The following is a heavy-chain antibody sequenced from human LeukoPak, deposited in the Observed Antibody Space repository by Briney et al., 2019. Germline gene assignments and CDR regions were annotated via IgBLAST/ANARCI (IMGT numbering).Heavy chain of an antibody. CDR1: GFSLSSYA. CDR3: AKAPVTSCRGAFCYPFDS. Sequence: GGTLRLSCTVSGFSLSSYALSWVRRAPGKGLEWVSATSSSDAGKYYADSVRGRFTISRDNSRNTMYLQMNSLRVEDAAVYYCAKAPVTSCRGAFCYPFDSWGQGTLVTVSS. J-gene: IGHJ4*02. CDR2: TSSSDAGK. D-gene: IGHD2-15*01. V-gene: IGHV3-23*01.